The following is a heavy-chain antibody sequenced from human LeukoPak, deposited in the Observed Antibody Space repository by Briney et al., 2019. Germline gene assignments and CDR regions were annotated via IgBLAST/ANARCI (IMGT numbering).Heavy chain of an antibody. Sequence: PSQTLSLTCTASGVSISSGDYYWSWIRQPPGKGLEWIGYIHYSGSTYYNPSLKSRVTISVDTSKNQFSLKLTSVTAADTAVYFWCRGPDWFGPWGQGTLVTVSS. J-gene: IGHJ5*02. CDR3: CRGPDWFGP. V-gene: IGHV4-30-4*01. CDR2: IHYSGST. CDR1: GVSISSGDYY.